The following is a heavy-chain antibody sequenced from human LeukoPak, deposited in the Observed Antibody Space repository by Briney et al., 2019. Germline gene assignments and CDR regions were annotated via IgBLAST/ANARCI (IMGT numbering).Heavy chain of an antibody. Sequence: GASVKVSCKASGYTFTGYYMHWVRQAPGQGLEWMGWINPNSGGTNYAQKFQGRVTMTRDTSISTAYMELSRLSSDDTAVYYCARVGSRITIFGVAPGYFDYWGQGTLVTVSS. J-gene: IGHJ4*02. D-gene: IGHD3-3*01. CDR2: INPNSGGT. V-gene: IGHV1-2*02. CDR3: ARVGSRITIFGVAPGYFDY. CDR1: GYTFTGYY.